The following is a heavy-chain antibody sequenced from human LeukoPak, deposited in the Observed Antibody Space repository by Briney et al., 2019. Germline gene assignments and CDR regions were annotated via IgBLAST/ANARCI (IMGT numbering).Heavy chain of an antibody. CDR1: GGTFSSYV. CDR3: ARVRSPDYAYGMDV. Sequence: SVTVSCKASGGTFSSYVINWVRQAPGQGLEWMGGIIPIFGTANYAQRFQGRVTITADESTSTAYMELSSLRSEDTAVYYCARVRSPDYAYGMDVWGQGTTVTVSS. J-gene: IGHJ6*02. V-gene: IGHV1-69*13. CDR2: IIPIFGTA.